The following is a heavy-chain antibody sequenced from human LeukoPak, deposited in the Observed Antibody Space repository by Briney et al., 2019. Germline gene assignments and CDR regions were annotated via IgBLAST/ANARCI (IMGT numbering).Heavy chain of an antibody. CDR1: GFTFNTYA. J-gene: IGHJ6*03. D-gene: IGHD3-16*01. Sequence: TGGSLRLSCEASGFTFNTYAMSWVRQAPGKGLQWVSTSGSGGATYYADSVRGPFSISRDNSKNTLYLQMNTLRAEDTATYYCAKRGKYYMDVWGKGTTVTVSS. CDR3: AKRGKYYMDV. CDR2: SGSGGAT. V-gene: IGHV3-23*01.